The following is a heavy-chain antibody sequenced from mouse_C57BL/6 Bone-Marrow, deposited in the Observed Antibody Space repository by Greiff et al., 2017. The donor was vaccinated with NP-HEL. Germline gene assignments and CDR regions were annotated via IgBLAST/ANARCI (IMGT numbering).Heavy chain of an antibody. CDR2: IYPRSGNT. V-gene: IGHV1-81*01. J-gene: IGHJ3*01. CDR3: ASSYSIVFAY. Sequence: VHLVESGAELARPGASVKLSCKASGYTFTSYGISWVKQRTGQGLEWIGEIYPRSGNTYYNEKFKGKATLTADKSSSTAYMELRSLTSEDSAVYFCASSYSIVFAYWGQGTLVTVSA. CDR1: GYTFTSYG. D-gene: IGHD2-5*01.